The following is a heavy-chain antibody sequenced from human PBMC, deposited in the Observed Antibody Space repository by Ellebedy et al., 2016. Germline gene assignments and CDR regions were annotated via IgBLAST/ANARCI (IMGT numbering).Heavy chain of an antibody. V-gene: IGHV3-33*08. CDR1: GFTFSDYY. D-gene: IGHD3-10*01. CDR2: IWHDGSNK. Sequence: GGSLRLSCAASGFTFSDYYMSWIRQAPGKGLEWVAVIWHDGSNKYYADSVKGRFTISRDNSKNTLYLQMNSLRAEDTAVYYCAREDYYYGSGSYPGYWGQGTLVTVSS. J-gene: IGHJ4*02. CDR3: AREDYYYGSGSYPGY.